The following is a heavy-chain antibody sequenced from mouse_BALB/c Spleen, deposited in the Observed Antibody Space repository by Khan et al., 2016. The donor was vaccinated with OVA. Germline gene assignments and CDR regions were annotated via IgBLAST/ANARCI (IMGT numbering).Heavy chain of an antibody. CDR1: GFSLTDYD. Sequence: VKLLESGPGLVAPSQSLSITCSVSGFSLTDYDVSWIRQPPGKGLEWLGVIWGGGTTYYNSVLESRLSISKDNSKSRVFLKMNSLQTDDTAMYYCAKGVWSYYYAVDYWGQGTSVTGSS. CDR3: AKGVWSYYYAVDY. J-gene: IGHJ4*01. D-gene: IGHD2-10*02. CDR2: IWGGGTT. V-gene: IGHV2-6-5*01.